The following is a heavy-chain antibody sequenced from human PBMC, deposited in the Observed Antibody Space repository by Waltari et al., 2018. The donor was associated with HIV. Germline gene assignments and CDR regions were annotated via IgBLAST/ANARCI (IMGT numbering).Heavy chain of an antibody. V-gene: IGHV3-7*01. J-gene: IGHJ3*02. Sequence: EVQLVASGGGLVQPGGSLRLSCAASGFIFSNSWLNWVRPAPGKGLGWVANINQDGMEKYYVDSVKGRFTISRDNAKNSLYLQMNNLRAEDTAVYYCAGEMPTIIGDAFDIWGQGTMVTISS. CDR3: AGEMPTIIGDAFDI. CDR2: INQDGMEK. CDR1: GFIFSNSW. D-gene: IGHD3-16*02.